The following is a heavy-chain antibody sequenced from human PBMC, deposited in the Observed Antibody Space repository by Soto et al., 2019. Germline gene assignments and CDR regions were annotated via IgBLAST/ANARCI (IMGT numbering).Heavy chain of an antibody. V-gene: IGHV4-61*01. CDR1: GGSVSSGSYY. D-gene: IGHD3-3*01. Sequence: SETLSLTCTVSGGSVSSGSYYWSWIRQPPGKGLEWIGYIYYSGSTNYNPSLKSRVTISVDTSKNQFSLKLSSVTAADTAVYYCAIGLYYDFWSGPFDYWGQGTLVTVSS. J-gene: IGHJ4*02. CDR2: IYYSGST. CDR3: AIGLYYDFWSGPFDY.